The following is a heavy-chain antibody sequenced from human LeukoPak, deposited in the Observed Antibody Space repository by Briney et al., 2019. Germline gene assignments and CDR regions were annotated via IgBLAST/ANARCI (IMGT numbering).Heavy chain of an antibody. V-gene: IGHV1-2*04. Sequence: ASVKVSCKASGYTFTGYYMHWVRQAPGQGLEWMGWINPNSGGTNYAQKFQGWVTMTRDTSISTAYMELSRLRFDDTAMYYCVRRPAMSGFDPWGQGTMVTVSS. CDR1: GYTFTGYY. CDR2: INPNSGGT. CDR3: VRRPAMSGFDP. D-gene: IGHD3-10*01. J-gene: IGHJ3*01.